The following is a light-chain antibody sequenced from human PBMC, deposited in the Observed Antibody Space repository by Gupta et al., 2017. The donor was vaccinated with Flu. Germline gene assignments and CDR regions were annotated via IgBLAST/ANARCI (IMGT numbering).Light chain of an antibody. CDR2: QDS. CDR3: QAWDSSIDVV. V-gene: IGLV3-1*01. J-gene: IGLJ2*01. CDR1: KLGDKY. Sequence: SYELTQPPSVSVSPGPTASIPCSGDKLGDKYACWYQQKPGQSPVLVIYQDSKRPSGIPERFSGSNSGNTATLTISGTQAMDEADYYCQAWDSSIDVVFGGGTKLTVL.